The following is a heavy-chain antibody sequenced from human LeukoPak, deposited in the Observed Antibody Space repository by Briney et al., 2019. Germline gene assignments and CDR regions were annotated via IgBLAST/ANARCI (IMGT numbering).Heavy chain of an antibody. Sequence: GESLKISCKGSGYSFSTYWIGWVRQMPGKGLEWMGNIYPGDSDTKYSPSFQGQVTLSADKSISTAYLQWSSLKASDTAMYYCVRQSLFLGSWGQGTLVIVSS. V-gene: IGHV5-51*01. J-gene: IGHJ4*02. CDR2: IYPGDSDT. D-gene: IGHD3-10*01. CDR1: GYSFSTYW. CDR3: VRQSLFLGS.